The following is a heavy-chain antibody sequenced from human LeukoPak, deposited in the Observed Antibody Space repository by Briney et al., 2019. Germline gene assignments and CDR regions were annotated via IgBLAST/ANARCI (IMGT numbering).Heavy chain of an antibody. D-gene: IGHD2-2*01. CDR3: ARGGSEYQLLFAFDY. V-gene: IGHV3-23*01. CDR2: ISGSGYST. J-gene: IGHJ4*02. CDR1: GFTFSSYA. Sequence: GGSLRLSCAASGFTFSSYAMSWVRQAPGKGLEWVSVISGSGYSTYYADSVKGRFTISRDNSKNSLYLQMNSLRAEDTAVYYCARGGSEYQLLFAFDYWGQGTLVTVSS.